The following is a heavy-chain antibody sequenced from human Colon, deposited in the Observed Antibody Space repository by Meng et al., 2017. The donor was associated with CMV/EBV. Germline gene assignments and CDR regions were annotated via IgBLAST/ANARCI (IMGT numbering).Heavy chain of an antibody. CDR3: VREGYYGA. Sequence: GGSLRLSCAASGFIVSNNNRSWVRQAPGKGLEYVSVISSGGSTEYVDSVRGRFTISRDNSRSTLYLQMNNLSVEDTAVYYCVREGYYGAWGQGTLVTVSS. CDR2: ISSGGST. D-gene: IGHD3-10*01. V-gene: IGHV3-66*01. J-gene: IGHJ5*02. CDR1: GFIVSNNN.